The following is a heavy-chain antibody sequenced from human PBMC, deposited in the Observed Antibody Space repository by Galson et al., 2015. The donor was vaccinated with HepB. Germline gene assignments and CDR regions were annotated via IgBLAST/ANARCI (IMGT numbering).Heavy chain of an antibody. J-gene: IGHJ6*02. CDR3: ARDSRLELQLNNYYSYGMDV. CDR1: GYDFNKYG. D-gene: IGHD1-7*01. V-gene: IGHV1-18*01. Sequence: SVKVSCKASGYDFNKYGLSWVRQAPRQGLEWMGWVSGYDGSANYAPKFQGRVTMTTEASTGTAFMEMRSLRSDDTAVYYCARDSRLELQLNNYYSYGMDVWGQGTAVVVS. CDR2: VSGYDGSA.